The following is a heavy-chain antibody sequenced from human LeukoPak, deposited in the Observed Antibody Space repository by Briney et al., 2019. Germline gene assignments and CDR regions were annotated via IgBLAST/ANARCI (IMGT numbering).Heavy chain of an antibody. J-gene: IGHJ1*01. CDR3: ARGEDGSRRHSNFFQQ. V-gene: IGHV3-48*03. CDR2: ISSSGANI. Sequence: GGSLRLSCTASGFTFNTYEMSWVRQAPGKGLEWVSYISSSGANIYYADSVKGRFTISRDNSKNSLYLEMISLRCEDTAVYSCARGEDGSRRHSNFFQQGSEPTLVSVPS. CDR1: GFTFNTYE. D-gene: IGHD1-7*01.